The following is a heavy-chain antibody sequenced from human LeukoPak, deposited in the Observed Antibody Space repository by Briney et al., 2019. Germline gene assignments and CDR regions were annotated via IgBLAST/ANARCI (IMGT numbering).Heavy chain of an antibody. J-gene: IGHJ4*02. CDR1: GFTFSSYA. D-gene: IGHD3-22*01. CDR3: ATLSDGMIVVRDY. CDR2: ISYDGSNK. V-gene: IGHV3-30-3*01. Sequence: GGSLRLSCAASGFTFSSYAMHWVRQAPGKGLEWVAVISYDGSNKYYAESVKGRFTISRDNSKNTLYLQMNSLRAEDTAVYYCATLSDGMIVVRDYWGQGTLVTVSS.